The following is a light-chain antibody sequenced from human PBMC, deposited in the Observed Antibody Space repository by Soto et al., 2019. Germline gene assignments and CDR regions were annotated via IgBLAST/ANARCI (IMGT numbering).Light chain of an antibody. V-gene: IGKV1-5*01. CDR1: QSISSW. Sequence: DIQMTQSPSTLSASVGDRVTITCRASQSISSWLAWYQQKPGKDPKLLIYDASSLESGVPSRVSGSGSGTEFTLTIASLQPDDFATYYGQQYNSYPWTFGQGTKVDIK. J-gene: IGKJ1*01. CDR3: QQYNSYPWT. CDR2: DAS.